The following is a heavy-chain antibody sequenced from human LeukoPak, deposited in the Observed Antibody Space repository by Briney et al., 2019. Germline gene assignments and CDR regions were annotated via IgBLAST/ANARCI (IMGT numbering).Heavy chain of an antibody. CDR3: ARDAWMASTPLDY. CDR1: GFTFSSYW. CDR2: IHSDGSST. Sequence: GGSLRLSCAPSGFTFSSYWMHWFRQAPGGGLVWASRIHSDGSSTTYADSVKGRFTISRDNAKNTLYLQMNSLRAEDTAVYYCARDAWMASTPLDYWGQGTLVTVSS. D-gene: IGHD5-24*01. J-gene: IGHJ4*02. V-gene: IGHV3-74*01.